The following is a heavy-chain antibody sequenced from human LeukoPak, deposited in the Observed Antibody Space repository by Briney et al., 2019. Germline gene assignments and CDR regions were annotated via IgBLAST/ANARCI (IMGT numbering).Heavy chain of an antibody. CDR2: INHSGST. J-gene: IGHJ4*02. V-gene: IGHV4-34*01. D-gene: IGHD1-26*01. Sequence: SETLSLTCAVYGGSFSGYYWSWIRQPPGKGLEWIGEINHSGSTNYDPSLKSRVTISVDKSKNQFSLQLNSVTPEDTAVYFCARDPVGGSTIFDSWGQGTLVTVSS. CDR3: ARDPVGGSTIFDS. CDR1: GGSFSGYY.